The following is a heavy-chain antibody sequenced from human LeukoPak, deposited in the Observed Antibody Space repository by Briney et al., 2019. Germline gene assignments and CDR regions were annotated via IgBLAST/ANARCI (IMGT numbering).Heavy chain of an antibody. CDR2: IYSGGST. V-gene: IGHV3-53*01. CDR1: GFTVSSNY. CDR3: ARDYGGGADFDY. J-gene: IGHJ4*02. Sequence: GGSLRLSCAAAGFTVSSNYMSWVRQAPGKGLEWVSVIYSGGSTYYADSVKGRFTIPRDNSKITLYLQMNSLRAEDAAVYYCARDYGGGADFDYWGQGTLVTVSS. D-gene: IGHD3-16*01.